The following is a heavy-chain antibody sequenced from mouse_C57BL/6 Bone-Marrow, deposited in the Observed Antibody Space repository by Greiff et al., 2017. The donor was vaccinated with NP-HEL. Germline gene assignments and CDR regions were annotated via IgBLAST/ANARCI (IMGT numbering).Heavy chain of an antibody. V-gene: IGHV1-15*01. CDR3: TRGYGNYGRFAY. CDR1: GYTFTDYE. Sequence: QVHVKQSGAELVRPGASVTLSCKASGYTFTDYEMHWVKQTPVHGLEWIGAIDPETGGTAYNQKFKGKAILTADKSSSTAYMELRSLTSEDSAVYYCTRGYGNYGRFAYWGQGTLVTVSA. CDR2: IDPETGGT. D-gene: IGHD2-1*01. J-gene: IGHJ3*01.